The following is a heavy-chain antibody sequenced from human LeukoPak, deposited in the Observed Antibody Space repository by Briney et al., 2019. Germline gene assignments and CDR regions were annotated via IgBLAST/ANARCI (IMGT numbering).Heavy chain of an antibody. CDR1: GYTLTELS. D-gene: IGHD3-16*02. V-gene: IGHV1-24*01. CDR2: FDPEDGET. CDR3: ATEVVTFGGVIVSGAFDI. Sequence: ASVKVSCKVSGYTLTELSMHWVRQAPGKGLEWMGGFDPEDGETIYAQKFQGRVTMTEDTSTDTAYMELSSLRSEDTAVYYCATEVVTFGGVIVSGAFDIWGQGTMVTVSS. J-gene: IGHJ3*02.